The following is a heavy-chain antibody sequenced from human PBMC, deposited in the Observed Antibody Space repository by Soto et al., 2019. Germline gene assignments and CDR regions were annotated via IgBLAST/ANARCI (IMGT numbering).Heavy chain of an antibody. CDR3: ASNSGSGSYDYYYGMDV. J-gene: IGHJ6*02. Sequence: SETLSLSCTVSGGSISSGAYYGSWIPQHPGKGLEWIGYIYYSGSTYYNPSLNSLVTISVDTSKNQFSLKLSSVTAADTAVYYCASNSGSGSYDYYYGMDVWGQGTTVTVSS. D-gene: IGHD3-10*01. CDR1: GGSISSGAYY. CDR2: IYYSGST. V-gene: IGHV4-31*01.